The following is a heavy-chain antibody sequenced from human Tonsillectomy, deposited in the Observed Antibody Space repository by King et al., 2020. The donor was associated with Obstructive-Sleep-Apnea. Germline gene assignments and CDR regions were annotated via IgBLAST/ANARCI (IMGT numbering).Heavy chain of an antibody. D-gene: IGHD1-26*01. V-gene: IGHV3-9*01. Sequence: QLVQSGGGLVQPGRSLRLSCAASGFTFDDFAMHWVRLAPGKVLEGVSGCSWNSGSIADADSVQGRFTISRHNAKNSLYLQMNSLRAEDTALYYCAKGPISGNYYGGSFDYWGQGTLVTVSS. CDR2: CSWNSGSI. CDR3: AKGPISGNYYGGSFDY. CDR1: GFTFDDFA. J-gene: IGHJ4*02.